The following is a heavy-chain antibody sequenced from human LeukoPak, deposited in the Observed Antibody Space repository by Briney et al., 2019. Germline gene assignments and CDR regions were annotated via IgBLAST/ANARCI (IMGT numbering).Heavy chain of an antibody. V-gene: IGHV3-74*01. CDR2: INTDGSST. D-gene: IGHD2-2*01. CDR1: GFTFRSYW. Sequence: GGSLRLSCAASGFTFRSYWMHWVRQAPGKRLVWVSRINTDGSSTSYADSVKGRFTISRDNAKNTLYLQMNSLRAEDTAVYYCAREPVLYCSSTSCFNWFDPWGQGTLVTVSS. J-gene: IGHJ5*02. CDR3: AREPVLYCSSTSCFNWFDP.